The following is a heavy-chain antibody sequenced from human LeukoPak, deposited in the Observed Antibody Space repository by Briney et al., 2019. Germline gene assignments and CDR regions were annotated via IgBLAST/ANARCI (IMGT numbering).Heavy chain of an antibody. J-gene: IGHJ3*02. CDR3: AREGSRSDDAFDI. Sequence: GGSPRLSCAASGFIFDNYDMNWVRHVPGKGLEWVSGINWNGITTRYGDSVKGRFTTSRDSAKNSLYLQMNSLRAEDTALYYCAREGSRSDDAFDIWGQGTMVTVSS. CDR2: INWNGITT. CDR1: GFIFDNYD. V-gene: IGHV3-20*04. D-gene: IGHD1-26*01.